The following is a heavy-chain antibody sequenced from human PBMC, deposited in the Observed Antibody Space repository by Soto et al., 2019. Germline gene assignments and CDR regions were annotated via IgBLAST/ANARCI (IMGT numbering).Heavy chain of an antibody. Sequence: PSETLSLTCAASGGAISSANWWTCVRQPPGKGLEWIGEIYHGGSTSYNPSLKSRVTLSLDKFKKHFSLNLTSVTAADTAVYYCARLSFSYGVDVWGQGTTVTVSS. J-gene: IGHJ6*02. CDR2: IYHGGST. CDR1: GGAISSANW. V-gene: IGHV4-4*02. CDR3: ARLSFSYGVDV.